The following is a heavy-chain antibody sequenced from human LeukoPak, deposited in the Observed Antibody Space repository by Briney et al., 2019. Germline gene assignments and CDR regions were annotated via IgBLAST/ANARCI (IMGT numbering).Heavy chain of an antibody. Sequence: PGGSLRLSCAASGFIFSSYWMSWVRQAPGKGLEWVSYIRTSGTNTDYTGSVKGRFTISRDNAKNSLYLQMNSLRAEDTAVYYCARMNYVSSGWGAPFDYWGQGTLVTVSS. J-gene: IGHJ4*02. D-gene: IGHD1-7*01. CDR3: ARMNYVSSGWGAPFDY. CDR1: GFIFSSYW. CDR2: IRTSGTNT. V-gene: IGHV3-48*04.